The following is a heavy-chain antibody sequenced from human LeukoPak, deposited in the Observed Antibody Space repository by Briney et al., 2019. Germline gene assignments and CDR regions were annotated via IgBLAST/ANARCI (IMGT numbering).Heavy chain of an antibody. CDR1: GFTFDDYA. CDR2: ISWNSGSI. V-gene: IGHV3-9*01. CDR3: AKDILVTYDSSGYYSH. D-gene: IGHD3-22*01. Sequence: GGSLRLSCAASGFTFDDYAMHWVRQAPGRGLEWVSGISWNSGSIGYADSVKGRFTISRDNAKNSLYLQMNSLRAEDTALYYCAKDILVTYDSSGYYSHWGQGTLVTVSS. J-gene: IGHJ4*02.